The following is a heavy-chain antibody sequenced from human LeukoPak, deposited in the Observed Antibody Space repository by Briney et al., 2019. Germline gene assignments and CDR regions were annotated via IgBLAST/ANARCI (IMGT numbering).Heavy chain of an antibody. Sequence: PSETLSLTCTVSGGSISSYYWSWIRQPAGKGLEWIGRIYTSGSTNYNPSLKSRVTMSVDTSKNQFSLKLSSVTAADTAVYYCARGVTIYCGGDCYRGGAFDYWGQGTLVTVSS. D-gene: IGHD2-21*02. V-gene: IGHV4-4*07. J-gene: IGHJ4*02. CDR3: ARGVTIYCGGDCYRGGAFDY. CDR1: GGSISSYY. CDR2: IYTSGST.